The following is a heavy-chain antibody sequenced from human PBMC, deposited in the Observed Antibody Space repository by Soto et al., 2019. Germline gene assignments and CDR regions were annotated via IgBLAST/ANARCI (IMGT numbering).Heavy chain of an antibody. D-gene: IGHD2-15*01. J-gene: IGHJ4*02. Sequence: ASVKVSCKASGYTFISYDINWVRQATGQGLEWMGWMNPNTGNTGYAQKFQGRVTMTRNTSISTAYMELSSLRSEDTAVYYCARGLGAMPGSSRKYYFDNWGQGTQVTVSS. CDR3: ARGLGAMPGSSRKYYFDN. CDR1: GYTFISYD. V-gene: IGHV1-8*01. CDR2: MNPNTGNT.